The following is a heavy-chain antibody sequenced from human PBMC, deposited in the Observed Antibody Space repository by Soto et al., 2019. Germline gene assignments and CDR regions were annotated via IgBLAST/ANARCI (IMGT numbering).Heavy chain of an antibody. Sequence: QVQLVQSGAGVKTPGASVTVSCKASGYTFTGYYVHWVREAPGQGLEWMGWINPETGGTSYAQKFQGRVTLSRDTSINTAYLELCRLRFDDAAVYFCARERYQVISDGMDVWGQGTTVTVSS. CDR3: ARERYQVISDGMDV. D-gene: IGHD2-2*01. V-gene: IGHV1-2*02. CDR2: INPETGGT. CDR1: GYTFTGYY. J-gene: IGHJ6*02.